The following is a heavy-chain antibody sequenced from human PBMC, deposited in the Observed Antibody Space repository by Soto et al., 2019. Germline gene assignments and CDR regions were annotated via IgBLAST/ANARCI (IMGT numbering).Heavy chain of an antibody. CDR1: GFTFSSYS. D-gene: IGHD5-18*01. CDR2: ISSSSTYI. CDR3: ARDLGYSYGYGMDV. V-gene: IGHV3-21*01. J-gene: IGHJ6*02. Sequence: EVQLVESGGGLVKPGGSLRLSCAASGFTFSSYSMGWVRQAPGKGLEWVSSISSSSTYIYYADSVKGRFTISRDNAKNSLYLQMNSLRAEDTAVYFCARDLGYSYGYGMDVWGQGTTVTVSS.